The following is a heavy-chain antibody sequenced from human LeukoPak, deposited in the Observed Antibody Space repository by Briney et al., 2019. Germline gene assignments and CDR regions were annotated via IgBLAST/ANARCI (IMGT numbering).Heavy chain of an antibody. D-gene: IGHD3-22*01. Sequence: AGGSLRLSCAASGFTFSSYWMSWVRQAPGKGLEWVANIKQDGSEKYYVDSVKGRFTISRDNAKNSLYLQMNSLRAEDTAVYYCARDGVYYYDSSGHSGDYWGQGTLVTVSS. J-gene: IGHJ4*02. CDR1: GFTFSSYW. V-gene: IGHV3-7*01. CDR3: ARDGVYYYDSSGHSGDY. CDR2: IKQDGSEK.